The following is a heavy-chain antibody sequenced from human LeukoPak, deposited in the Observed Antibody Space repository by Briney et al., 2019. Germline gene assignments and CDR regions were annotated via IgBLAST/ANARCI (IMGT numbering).Heavy chain of an antibody. J-gene: IGHJ4*02. CDR2: IYDGGSR. V-gene: IGHV3-53*01. D-gene: IGHD6-6*01. Sequence: GSLRLSCEVSGFVVNRNYMNWIRQAPGKGLEWVSVIYDGGSRYYADSVKGRFTISRDTSKNTVYLEMTGLRVDGTAVYYCANGSSAYYFESWGQGTLVTVSS. CDR1: GFVVNRNY. CDR3: ANGSSAYYFES.